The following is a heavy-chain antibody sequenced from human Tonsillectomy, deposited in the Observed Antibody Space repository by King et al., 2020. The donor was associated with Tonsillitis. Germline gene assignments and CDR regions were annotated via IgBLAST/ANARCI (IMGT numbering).Heavy chain of an antibody. CDR2: INLNGGST. CDR3: ARVGYCSSTSCYVGSSWKGHFDY. V-gene: IGHV3-20*04. CDR1: GFTFDDYG. J-gene: IGHJ4*02. D-gene: IGHD2-2*03. Sequence: VQLVESGGGVVRPGGALRLSCAASGFTFDDYGMSWVRQAPGKGLEWVSGINLNGGSTGCGDFVKGRFTISRDNAKNFLYLQMNSLRAEETALYYCARVGYCSSTSCYVGSSWKGHFDYWGQGTLVTVSS.